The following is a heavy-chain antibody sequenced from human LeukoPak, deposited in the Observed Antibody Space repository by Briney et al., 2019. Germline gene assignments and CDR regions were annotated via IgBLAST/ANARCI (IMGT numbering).Heavy chain of an antibody. CDR1: GVTFRSYA. V-gene: IGHV3-23*01. CDR3: ANSAGAYYDILTGYSVIDY. CDR2: ISGSGGST. J-gene: IGHJ4*02. D-gene: IGHD3-9*01. Sequence: GSLRLSCGAXGVTFRSYAMSWVREARGKGVEWGSAISGSGGSTYYADSVKGRFTISRENSKNTVYMKMNRLREEGTGVYYCANSAGAYYDILTGYSVIDYWGQGTLVTVSS.